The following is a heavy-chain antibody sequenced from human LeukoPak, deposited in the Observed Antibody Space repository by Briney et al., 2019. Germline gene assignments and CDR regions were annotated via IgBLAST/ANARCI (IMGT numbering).Heavy chain of an antibody. Sequence: GGSLRLSCAASGFSLGDYWMNWVRQAPGKGLEWVANIKQDGNEKYFVDSVKGRFTISRDNARNSLSLQMNSLRVEDTAVYYCAGHTFTAMYWGQGTQVTVSS. J-gene: IGHJ4*02. V-gene: IGHV3-7*01. D-gene: IGHD5-18*01. CDR2: IKQDGNEK. CDR3: AGHTFTAMY. CDR1: GFSLGDYW.